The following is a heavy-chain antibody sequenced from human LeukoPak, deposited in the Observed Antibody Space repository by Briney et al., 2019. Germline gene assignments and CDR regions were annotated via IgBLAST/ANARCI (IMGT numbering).Heavy chain of an antibody. CDR2: IYSGGST. CDR1: GFTVSSNY. Sequence: GGSLRLSCAASGFTVSSNYMSWVRQAPGKGLEWVSVIYSGGSTYYADSVKGRFTISRDNSKNTLYLQMNSLRAEDTAVYYCARNVIGVVIFDYWGQGTLVTVSS. CDR3: ARNVIGVVIFDY. J-gene: IGHJ4*02. D-gene: IGHD3-3*01. V-gene: IGHV3-66*01.